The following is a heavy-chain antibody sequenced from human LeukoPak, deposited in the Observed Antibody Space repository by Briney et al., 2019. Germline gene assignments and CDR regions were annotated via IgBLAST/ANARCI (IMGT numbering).Heavy chain of an antibody. D-gene: IGHD3-3*01. CDR2: IYHSGST. V-gene: IGHV4-30-2*01. CDR3: AGGRFGVVD. CDR1: GGSISSGGYS. Sequence: SETLSLTCAVSGGSISSGGYSWSWIRQPPGKGLEWIGYIYHSGSTYYNPSLKSRVTISVDRSKNQFSLKLSSVTAADTAVYYCAGGRFGVVDWGQGTLVTVSS. J-gene: IGHJ4*02.